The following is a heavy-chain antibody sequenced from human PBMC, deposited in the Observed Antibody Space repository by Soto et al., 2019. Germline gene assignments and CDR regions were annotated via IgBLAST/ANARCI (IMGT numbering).Heavy chain of an antibody. Sequence: QVRLQQWGAGLLKPSETLSLTCAVFGGSFSASSWTWIRQPPGKGLEWIGQINHSGSTKYNPSLNSRVTISMDASKNQFSLSLTSLTAADAAMYYCARGGGSKTYFDSWGQGTLVAVSS. V-gene: IGHV4-34*01. CDR3: ARGGGSKTYFDS. CDR2: INHSGST. D-gene: IGHD5-12*01. CDR1: GGSFSASS. J-gene: IGHJ4*02.